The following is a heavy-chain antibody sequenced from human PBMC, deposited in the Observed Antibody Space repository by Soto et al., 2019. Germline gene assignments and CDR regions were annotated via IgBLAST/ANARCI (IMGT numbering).Heavy chain of an antibody. CDR3: ARDCAGYSSGWYQRGGFDY. D-gene: IGHD6-19*01. Sequence: QVQLVESGGGVVQPGRSLRLSCAASGFTFSSYGMHWVRQAPGKGLEWVAVIWYDGSNKYYADSVKGRFTISRDNSKNTLYLQMTSLRAGGTAVYYCARDCAGYSSGWYQRGGFDYWGQGTLVTVSS. J-gene: IGHJ4*02. V-gene: IGHV3-33*01. CDR2: IWYDGSNK. CDR1: GFTFSSYG.